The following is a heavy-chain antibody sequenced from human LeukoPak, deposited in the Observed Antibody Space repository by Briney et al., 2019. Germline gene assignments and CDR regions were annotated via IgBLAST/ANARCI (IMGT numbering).Heavy chain of an antibody. CDR3: ANTVQFRLHYFDY. V-gene: IGHV4-30-2*01. J-gene: IGHJ4*02. CDR2: IYPRGST. D-gene: IGHD3-16*01. Sequence: SETLSLTCAVSGGSISSGSYSWSWIRQPPGKGLEWIGYIYPRGSTYYNPSLKSRVILSLDKSANQFSLNLSSVTAADTAIYYCANTVQFRLHYFDYWGQGTLVTVSS. CDR1: GGSISSGSYS.